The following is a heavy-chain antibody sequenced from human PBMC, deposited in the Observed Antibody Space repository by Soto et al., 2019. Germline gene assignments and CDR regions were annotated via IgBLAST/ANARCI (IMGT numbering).Heavy chain of an antibody. CDR2: INHSGST. Sequence: SETMAPTCAVSDGSFRGYYWPRTRQPPESGLEWIGEINHSGSTNYNPSLKSRVTISVDTSKSQFCLKLNSVTAADTAVYYCARDVWGYCGTDCYPLDVRGQGTTVTVSS. J-gene: IGHJ6*02. V-gene: IGHV4-34*01. D-gene: IGHD2-21*02. CDR1: DGSFRGYY. CDR3: ARDVWGYCGTDCYPLDV.